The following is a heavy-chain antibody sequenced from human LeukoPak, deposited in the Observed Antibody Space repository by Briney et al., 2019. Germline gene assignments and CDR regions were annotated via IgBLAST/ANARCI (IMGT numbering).Heavy chain of an antibody. CDR2: IYYSGST. CDR3: ARDRGAAPYYFDY. CDR1: GGSISSGDYY. V-gene: IGHV4-30-4*08. Sequence: SETLSLTCTVSGGSISSGDYYWRWIRQPPGKGLEWIGYIYYSGSTYYNPSLKSRVTISVDTSKNQFSLKLSSVTAADTAVYYCARDRGAAPYYFDYWGQGTLVTVSS. J-gene: IGHJ4*02. D-gene: IGHD6-6*01.